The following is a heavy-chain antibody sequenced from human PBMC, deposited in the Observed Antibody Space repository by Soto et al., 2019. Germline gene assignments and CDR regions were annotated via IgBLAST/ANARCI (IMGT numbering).Heavy chain of an antibody. V-gene: IGHV1-69*12. CDR3: AREGGSGNFRYYAMDV. D-gene: IGHD3-10*01. J-gene: IGHJ6*02. CDR1: GGTFSSYA. CDR2: IITLFGTA. Sequence: QVQLVQSGAEVKKPGSSVKVSCKASGGTFSSYAISWVRQAPGQGLEWMGGIITLFGTANYAHKFQGRVTITADESTSTAYMELSSLRSEDTAVYYCAREGGSGNFRYYAMDVWGQGTTVNVSS.